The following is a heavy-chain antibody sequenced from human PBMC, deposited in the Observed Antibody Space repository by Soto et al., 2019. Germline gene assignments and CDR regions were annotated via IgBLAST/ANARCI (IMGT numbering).Heavy chain of an antibody. CDR2: IYYCGST. Sequence: QVQLQESGPGLVKPSQTLSLTCTVSGASMSSGGYYWTWIRQSPGKGLEWIGYIYYCGSTYYNPSLASRVAISLDTSRSQFSLTLHSVTAADTAIYYCARDRHNNFFDPWGQGTLVTVSS. J-gene: IGHJ5*02. CDR3: ARDRHNNFFDP. D-gene: IGHD6-6*01. CDR1: GASMSSGGYY. V-gene: IGHV4-31*03.